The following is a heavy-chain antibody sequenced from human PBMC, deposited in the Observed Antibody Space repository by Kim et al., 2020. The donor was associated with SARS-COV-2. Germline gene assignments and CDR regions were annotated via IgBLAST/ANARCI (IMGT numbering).Heavy chain of an antibody. CDR3: AKTGSSSAYYTGY. J-gene: IGHJ4*02. D-gene: IGHD3-22*01. Sequence: GGSLRLSCAASGFTFSSYAMTWVRQAPGKGLEWVSLIFGGGSSTYYADSVKGRFTISRDNAKNTLYLQMNRLRAEDTAVYYCAKTGSSSAYYTGYWGQGTLVTVSS. V-gene: IGHV3-23*03. CDR2: IFGGGSST. CDR1: GFTFSSYA.